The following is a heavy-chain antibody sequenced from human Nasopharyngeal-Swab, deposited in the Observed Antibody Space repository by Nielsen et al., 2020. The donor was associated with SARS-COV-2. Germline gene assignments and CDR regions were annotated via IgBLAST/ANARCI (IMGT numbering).Heavy chain of an antibody. D-gene: IGHD2-2*01. CDR1: GYTFTSYA. Sequence: ASVKVSCKASGYTFTSYAMHWVRQAPGQRLEWMGWINAGNGNTKYSQKFQGRVTITRDTSASTAYMELRSLRSDDTAVYYCARAGYCSSTSCSDYYYYGMDVWGQGTTVTVSS. J-gene: IGHJ6*02. CDR2: INAGNGNT. V-gene: IGHV1-3*01. CDR3: ARAGYCSSTSCSDYYYYGMDV.